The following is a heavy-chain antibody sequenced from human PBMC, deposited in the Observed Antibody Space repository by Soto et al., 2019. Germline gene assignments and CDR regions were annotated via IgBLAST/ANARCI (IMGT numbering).Heavy chain of an antibody. CDR1: GYTFTSYA. CDR2: INAGNGNT. D-gene: IGHD4-4*01. Sequence: ASVKVSCKASGYTFTSYAMHWVRQAPGQRLEWMGWINAGNGNTKYSQKFQGRVTITRDTSASTAYMELSSLRSEDTAVYYCAGDLVTTVTIGMDVWGQGTTVTVSS. J-gene: IGHJ6*02. CDR3: AGDLVTTVTIGMDV. V-gene: IGHV1-3*01.